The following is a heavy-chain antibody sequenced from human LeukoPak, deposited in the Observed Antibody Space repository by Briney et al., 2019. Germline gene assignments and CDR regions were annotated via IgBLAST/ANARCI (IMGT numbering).Heavy chain of an antibody. CDR2: IWYDGSNT. Sequence: PGGSLRLSCAASGFNFNTYEMNWVRQAPGKGLEWVAMIWYDGSNTYYADSVKGRFTISRDNSKNTLFLQMDSLRAEDTAVYYCARDRSTTHFDYWGQGTLVTVSS. CDR3: ARDRSTTHFDY. V-gene: IGHV3-33*08. CDR1: GFNFNTYE. D-gene: IGHD5/OR15-5a*01. J-gene: IGHJ4*02.